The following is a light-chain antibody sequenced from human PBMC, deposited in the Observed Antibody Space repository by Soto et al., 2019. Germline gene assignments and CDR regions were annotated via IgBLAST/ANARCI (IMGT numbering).Light chain of an antibody. J-gene: IGKJ1*01. CDR2: DAS. Sequence: DILLTQSPSTLSASIGDRVTITCRTSQTINNWLAWYQQKPGKAPKLLIYDASSLESGVPSRFSGSGSGTEFTLTISSLQPDDVAVYYCQQYYSTPRTFGQGTKVDIK. CDR3: QQYYSTPRT. V-gene: IGKV1-5*01. CDR1: QTINNW.